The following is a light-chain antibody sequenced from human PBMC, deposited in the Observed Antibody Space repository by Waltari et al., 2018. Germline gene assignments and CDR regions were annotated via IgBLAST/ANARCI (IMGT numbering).Light chain of an antibody. CDR3: QSFDNMLSGGVV. CDR2: GNN. J-gene: IGLJ2*01. Sequence: QSVLTRPPSVSGTPGQRVTISCSGSTSNIGAGHDVHWYQHLPGTAPKLLIYGNNKRPSGVPDRSSGSKSGTSASLAITGLQADDEADYFCQSFDNMLSGGVVFGGGTKLAVL. V-gene: IGLV1-40*01. CDR1: TSNIGAGHD.